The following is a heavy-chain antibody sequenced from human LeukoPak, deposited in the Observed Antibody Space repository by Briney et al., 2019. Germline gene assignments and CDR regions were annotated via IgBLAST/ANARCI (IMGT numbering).Heavy chain of an antibody. Sequence: PGGSLRLSCAASGFTFADYAMHWVRQAPGKGLEWVSLISGGGGNTYYADSVKGRFTVSRDNSKNMLFLQMNSLRAEDTAVYYCAKRPSGGRDFDYWGQGTLVTVSS. CDR3: AKRPSGGRDFDY. D-gene: IGHD2-15*01. J-gene: IGHJ4*02. CDR2: ISGGGGNT. V-gene: IGHV3-43*02. CDR1: GFTFADYA.